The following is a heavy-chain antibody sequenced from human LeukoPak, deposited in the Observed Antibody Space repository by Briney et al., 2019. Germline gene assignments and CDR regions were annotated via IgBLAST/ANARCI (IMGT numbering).Heavy chain of an antibody. CDR1: GYPFRNYV. V-gene: IGHV1-8*01. CDR2: INPHSGKT. Sequence: GASVKVSCKTSGYPFRNYVINWVRQATGQGLEWMGWINPHSGKTGYAQKFQGRVTMTTDTSASTAYMELSSLRSEDTAVYYCARLSSHYGDYKVDPWGQGTLVTVSS. CDR3: ARLSSHYGDYKVDP. D-gene: IGHD4-17*01. J-gene: IGHJ5*02.